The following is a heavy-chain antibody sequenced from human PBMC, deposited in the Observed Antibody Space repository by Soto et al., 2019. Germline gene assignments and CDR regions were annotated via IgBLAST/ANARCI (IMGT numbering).Heavy chain of an antibody. CDR2: IFYSGRT. J-gene: IGHJ4*02. CDR1: GSSISSSSW. D-gene: IGHD3-10*01. CDR3: TRKADGHYPFDD. Sequence: QVQLQESGPGLVKPSDTLSLTCAVSGSSISSSSWWAWIRQPPGKGLEWIGYIFYSGRTYSHPSLKSRVSMSVDTSKNQFSLRLSSVTAVDTAMYYCTRKADGHYPFDDWGLGTLVTVSS. V-gene: IGHV4-28*01.